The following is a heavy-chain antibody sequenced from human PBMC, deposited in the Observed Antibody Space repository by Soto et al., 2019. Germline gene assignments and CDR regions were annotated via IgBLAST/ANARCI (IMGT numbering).Heavy chain of an antibody. D-gene: IGHD3-3*01. J-gene: IGHJ6*02. CDR1: GYTFTSYY. CDR2: INPSGGST. V-gene: IGHV1-46*01. CDR3: ARSPYYDFCSGYYTGSYYYYYGMDV. Sequence: QVQLVQSGAEVKKPGASVKVSCKASGYTFTSYYMHWVRQAPGQGLEWMGIINPSGGSTSYAQKFQGRVTMTRDTSTSTVYMELSSLRSEDTAVYYCARSPYYDFCSGYYTGSYYYYYGMDVWGQGTTVTVSS.